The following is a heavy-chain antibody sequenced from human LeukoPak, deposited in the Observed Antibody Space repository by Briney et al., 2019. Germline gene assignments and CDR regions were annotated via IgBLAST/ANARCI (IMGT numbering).Heavy chain of an antibody. CDR1: GFSISSGYY. Sequence: ASETLSLTCAVSGFSISSGYYWAWIRPPPGNGLEWIGNIYHSGSTYYNPSLKSRVTISVDTSKNQFSLKLTSVTAADTAVYYCARRPISTGIDYWGQGTLVTVSS. V-gene: IGHV4-38-2*01. CDR3: ARRPISTGIDY. CDR2: IYHSGST. D-gene: IGHD1-1*01. J-gene: IGHJ4*02.